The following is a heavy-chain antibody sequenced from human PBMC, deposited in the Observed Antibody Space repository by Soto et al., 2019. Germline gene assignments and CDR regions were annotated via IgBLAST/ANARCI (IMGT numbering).Heavy chain of an antibody. D-gene: IGHD3-3*01. CDR1: GYTLTELS. J-gene: IGHJ3*02. CDR3: ATVFYDFWSGYDAFDT. Sequence: ASVKVSCKVSGYTLTELSMHWVRQAPGKGLEWMGGFDPEDGETIYAQKFQGRVTMTEDTSTDTAYMELSSLRSEDTAVYYCATVFYDFWSGYDAFDTWGQGTMVTVSS. V-gene: IGHV1-24*01. CDR2: FDPEDGET.